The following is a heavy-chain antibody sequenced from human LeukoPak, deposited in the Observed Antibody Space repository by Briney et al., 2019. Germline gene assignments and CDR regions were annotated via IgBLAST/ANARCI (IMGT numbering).Heavy chain of an antibody. CDR3: ARTLIAAAGTGDYFDY. D-gene: IGHD6-13*01. Sequence: GGSLRLSCSASGVTVSSFSMHWVRQAPGKGLLWVSRINSDGSTTTYADSVKGRFTISRDNAKNSLYLQMNSLRAEDTAVYYCARTLIAAAGTGDYFDYWGQGTLVTVSS. V-gene: IGHV3-74*03. CDR2: INSDGSTT. J-gene: IGHJ4*02. CDR1: GVTVSSFS.